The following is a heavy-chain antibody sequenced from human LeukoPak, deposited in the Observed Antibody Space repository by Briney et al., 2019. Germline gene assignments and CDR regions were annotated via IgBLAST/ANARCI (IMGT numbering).Heavy chain of an antibody. Sequence: VASVKVSCKASGGTFSSYAISWVRQAPGQGLEWMGIINPSGGSTSYAQKFQGRVTMTRDTSTSTVYMELSSLRSEDTAVYYCARDSPTRILNCGGDCFRWFDPWGQGTLVTVSS. CDR1: GGTFSSYA. CDR2: INPSGGST. D-gene: IGHD2-21*02. V-gene: IGHV1-46*01. J-gene: IGHJ5*02. CDR3: ARDSPTRILNCGGDCFRWFDP.